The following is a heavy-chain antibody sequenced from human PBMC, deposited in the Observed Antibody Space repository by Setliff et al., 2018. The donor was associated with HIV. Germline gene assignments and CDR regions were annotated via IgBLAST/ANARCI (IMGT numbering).Heavy chain of an antibody. J-gene: IGHJ4*02. V-gene: IGHV3-23*01. CDR2: ISGSGGST. D-gene: IGHD3-22*01. CDR1: GFTFSSYA. CDR3: ARDRYDSSGYYYGGY. Sequence: PGGSLRLSCAASGFTFSSYAMSWVRQAPGKGLEWVSAISGSGGSTYYADSVKGRFTISRDNSKNTLYLQMNSLRAEDTAVYYCARDRYDSSGYYYGGYWGQGTLVTVSS.